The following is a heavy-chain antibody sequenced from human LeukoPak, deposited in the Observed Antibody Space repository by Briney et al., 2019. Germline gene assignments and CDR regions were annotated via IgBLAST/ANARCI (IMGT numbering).Heavy chain of an antibody. CDR1: GFTYRNYE. Sequence: GGSLRLSCAASGFTYRNYEMNWVRQAPGKGLEWVSYISDSGSTIYYVDSVKGRFTISRDNAKNSLYLQVNSLRAEDTAIYYCARDSQIAAAAHWGQGTLVIVSS. CDR2: ISDSGSTI. J-gene: IGHJ4*02. V-gene: IGHV3-48*03. CDR3: ARDSQIAAAAH. D-gene: IGHD6-13*01.